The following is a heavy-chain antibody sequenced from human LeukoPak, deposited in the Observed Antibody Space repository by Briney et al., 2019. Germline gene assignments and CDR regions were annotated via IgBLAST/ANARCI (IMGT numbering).Heavy chain of an antibody. D-gene: IGHD2-15*01. V-gene: IGHV1-18*04. J-gene: IGHJ4*02. CDR2: ISPYNGDT. CDR1: GYTFTSYG. Sequence: GASVKVSCKASGYTFTSYGISWVRQAPGQGPEWMGWISPYNGDTSYAQRLQGRVTMTTDTSTSTAYMELRSLRSDDTAVYYCARDIGYCSGGTCSPYCDYWGQGTLVTVSS. CDR3: ARDIGYCSGGTCSPYCDY.